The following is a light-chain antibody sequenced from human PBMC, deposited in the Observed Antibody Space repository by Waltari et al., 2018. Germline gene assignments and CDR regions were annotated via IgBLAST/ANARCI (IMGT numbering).Light chain of an antibody. CDR2: RDD. CDR1: DSNIGNNM. CDR3: AVWDDRLNGWV. J-gene: IGLJ3*02. Sequence: QSVLTQSPSASGTPGQRATISCSGSDSNIGNNMVHWDQQFPGTAPKLLIHRDDQRPAGVPDRFSGSKSGTSASLAISGLQSDDEATYFCAVWDDRLNGWVFGGGTKVTVL. V-gene: IGLV1-44*01.